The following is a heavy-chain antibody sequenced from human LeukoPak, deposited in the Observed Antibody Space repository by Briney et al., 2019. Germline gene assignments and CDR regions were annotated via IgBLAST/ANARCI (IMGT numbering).Heavy chain of an antibody. Sequence: GGSLRLSCAASGFTFSDYYMSWIRQAPGKGLEWVSYISSSGSTIYYADSVKGRFTISRDNAKNSLYLQMNSLRAEDTAVYYCARPHAADYYDSSGYYFDYWGQGTLVTVSS. CDR2: ISSSGSTI. CDR3: ARPHAADYYDSSGYYFDY. J-gene: IGHJ4*02. D-gene: IGHD3-22*01. V-gene: IGHV3-11*01. CDR1: GFTFSDYY.